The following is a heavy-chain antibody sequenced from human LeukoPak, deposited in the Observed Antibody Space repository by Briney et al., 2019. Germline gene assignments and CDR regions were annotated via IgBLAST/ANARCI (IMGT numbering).Heavy chain of an antibody. D-gene: IGHD3-22*01. CDR2: ISRSISPT. J-gene: IGHJ3*02. V-gene: IGHV3-48*04. CDR1: GFTFSSFS. CDR3: AREYYYDSSGYPEDAFDI. Sequence: GGSLRLSCAASGFTFSSFSMNWVRQAPGKGRGWVSYISRSISPTTYADSVKGRFTITRDNAKNSLYLQMNSLRAEDTGVYYCAREYYYDSSGYPEDAFDIWGQGTMVTVSS.